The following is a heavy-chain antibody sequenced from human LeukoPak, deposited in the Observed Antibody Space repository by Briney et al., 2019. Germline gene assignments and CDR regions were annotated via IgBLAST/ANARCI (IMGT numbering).Heavy chain of an antibody. V-gene: IGHV1-69*02. D-gene: IGHD3-3*01. CDR2: IIPILGIA. J-gene: IGHJ5*02. CDR3: ARMDSYDFWSGYDL. Sequence: SVKVSCKASGGTFSSYTISWVRQAPGRGLEWMGRIIPILGIANYAQKFQGRVTITADESTSTAYMELSSLRSEDTAVYYCARMDSYDFWSGYDLWGQGTLVTVSS. CDR1: GGTFSSYT.